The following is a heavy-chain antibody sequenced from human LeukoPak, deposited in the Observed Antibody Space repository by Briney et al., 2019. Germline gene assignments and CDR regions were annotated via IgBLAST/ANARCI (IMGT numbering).Heavy chain of an antibody. CDR2: INHSGSN. J-gene: IGHJ4*02. D-gene: IGHD6-13*01. Sequence: AGTLSLTCAVYGGTFSGYYWSWIRQPPGKGLEWMGEINHSGSNNYNPSLKSRVAISVDTSKNQFSLKLSSVTAADTAVYYCARGIRRIAAAGSRFDYWGQGTMVTVSS. CDR1: GGTFSGYY. CDR3: ARGIRRIAAAGSRFDY. V-gene: IGHV4-34*01.